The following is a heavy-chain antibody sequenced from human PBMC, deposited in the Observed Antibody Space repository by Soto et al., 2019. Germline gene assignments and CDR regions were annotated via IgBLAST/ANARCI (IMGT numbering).Heavy chain of an antibody. Sequence: GGSLRLSCAASGFTFSSYGMHWVRQAPGKGLEWVAVIWYDGSNKYYADSVKGRFTISRDNSKNTLYLQMNSLRAEDTAVYYCARDWKVGPPTLPAYWGQGTLVTVSS. D-gene: IGHD1-26*01. CDR2: IWYDGSNK. V-gene: IGHV3-33*01. CDR3: ARDWKVGPPTLPAY. CDR1: GFTFSSYG. J-gene: IGHJ4*02.